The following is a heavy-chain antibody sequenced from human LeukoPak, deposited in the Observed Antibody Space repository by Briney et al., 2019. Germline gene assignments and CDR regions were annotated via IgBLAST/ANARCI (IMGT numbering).Heavy chain of an antibody. CDR3: AKGLEVESRLDS. Sequence: GGSLRLSCSASGFMFSRYSMYWVRQAQGKGLEWVSGISRLGTFYSDSVKGRFTISRDNSRNTLFLQMNSLTVDDTAVYFCAKGLEVESRLDSWGQGTPVTVSS. V-gene: IGHV3-21*04. D-gene: IGHD1-1*01. J-gene: IGHJ4*02. CDR2: ISRLGTF. CDR1: GFMFSRYS.